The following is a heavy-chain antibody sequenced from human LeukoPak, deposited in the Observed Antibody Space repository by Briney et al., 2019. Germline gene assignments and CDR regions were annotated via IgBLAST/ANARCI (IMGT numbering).Heavy chain of an antibody. CDR1: GFTFSSYG. D-gene: IGHD3-10*01. CDR2: ISGSGGST. V-gene: IGHV3-23*01. J-gene: IGHJ6*03. Sequence: PGGSLRLSCAASGFTFSSYGMSWVRQAPGQGLEGVSAISGSGGSTYYADSVKGRFTISRDNSKNTLYLQMNSLRAEDTAVYYCVRWYGGSGLENYYYYMDVWGKGTTVTISS. CDR3: VRWYGGSGLENYYYYMDV.